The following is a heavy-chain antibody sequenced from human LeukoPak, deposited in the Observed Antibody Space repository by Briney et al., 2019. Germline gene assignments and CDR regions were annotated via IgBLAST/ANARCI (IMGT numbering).Heavy chain of an antibody. CDR3: AKAPAPYYYYYGMDV. J-gene: IGHJ6*02. CDR2: ISDNGVTR. V-gene: IGHV3-23*01. Sequence: GGSLRLSCAASGFTFSSYVMNRVRQAPGKGLEWVSSISDNGVTRYYADSVKGRFTISRDNSDNTVYLQMNSLRAEDTAIYYCAKAPAPYYYYYGMDVWGQGTAVTVPS. CDR1: GFTFSSYV.